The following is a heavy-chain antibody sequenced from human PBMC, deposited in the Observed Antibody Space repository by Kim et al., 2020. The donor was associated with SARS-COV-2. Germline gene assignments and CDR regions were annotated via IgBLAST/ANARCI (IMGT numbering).Heavy chain of an antibody. CDR3: VRGKNAF. CDR2: DGSDK. Sequence: DGSDKYYVDSVRGRFTISRDNAKNSLFLQMNSLRAEDMAVYYCVRGKNAFWGQGTLVTVST. J-gene: IGHJ4*02. V-gene: IGHV3-7*03. D-gene: IGHD2-2*01.